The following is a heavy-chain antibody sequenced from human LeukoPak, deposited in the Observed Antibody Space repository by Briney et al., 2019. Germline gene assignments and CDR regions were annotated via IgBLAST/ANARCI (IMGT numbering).Heavy chain of an antibody. Sequence: GGSLRLSCAASGFTFSSYNMNWVRQAPGKGLEWFSYITSSSSTIYYADSVKGRFTISRDNAKNSLYLQMNSLRDEDTAVYYCARGLLGGGGGSFDYWGQGTLVTVSS. CDR2: ITSSSSTI. D-gene: IGHD3-16*01. CDR1: GFTFSSYN. CDR3: ARGLLGGGGGSFDY. J-gene: IGHJ4*02. V-gene: IGHV3-48*02.